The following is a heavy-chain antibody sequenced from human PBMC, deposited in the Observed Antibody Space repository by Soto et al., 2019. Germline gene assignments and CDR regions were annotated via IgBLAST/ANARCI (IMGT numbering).Heavy chain of an antibody. CDR1: GLSIRSGDW. V-gene: IGHV4-4*02. J-gene: IGHJ4*02. CDR3: ARDQGSHPGD. Sequence: QVQLQESGPGLVRPSGTVSLTCAVSGLSIRSGDWWRWARQPPGKGLEWIGEIHHSGSANYNPSLKSRVTLSVVPSKDLFSLTLISVTAADAAFYYCARDQGSHPGDWGQRTLVSVSS. CDR2: IHHSGSA. D-gene: IGHD6-13*01.